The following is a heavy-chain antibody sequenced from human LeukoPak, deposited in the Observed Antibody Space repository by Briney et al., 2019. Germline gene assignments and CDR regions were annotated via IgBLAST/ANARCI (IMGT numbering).Heavy chain of an antibody. CDR1: GFMFSSYW. CDR2: IKEDGSEK. V-gene: IGHV3-7*01. CDR3: ARDLSGVTGYTYGRGIDY. D-gene: IGHD5-18*01. J-gene: IGHJ4*01. Sequence: GSLRLSCAASGFMFSSYWMSWVRQAPGKGLEWVADIKEDGSEKSYVVSVKGRFTISRDNAKNSLYLQMNSLRAEDTAVYYCARDLSGVTGYTYGRGIDYWGHGTLVTVSS.